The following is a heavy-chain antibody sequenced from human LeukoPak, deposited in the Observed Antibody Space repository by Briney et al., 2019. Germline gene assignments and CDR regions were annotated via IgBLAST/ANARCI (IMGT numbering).Heavy chain of an antibody. D-gene: IGHD3-10*01. CDR2: INPNNGGT. CDR3: ARDQFTMWITMVRGVPDY. CDR1: GYTFTGYY. J-gene: IGHJ4*02. Sequence: ASVKVSCKASGYTFTGYYMHWVRQAPGQGLEWMGWINPNNGGTNYAQKFQGRVTMTRDTSISTAYMELSRLRSDDTAVYYCARDQFTMWITMVRGVPDYWGQGTLVTVSS. V-gene: IGHV1-2*02.